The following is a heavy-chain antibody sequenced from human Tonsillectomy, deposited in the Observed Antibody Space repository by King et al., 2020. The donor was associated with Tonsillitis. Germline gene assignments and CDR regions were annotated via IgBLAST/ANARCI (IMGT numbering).Heavy chain of an antibody. CDR2: ISGSGGST. Sequence: VQLVESGGGLVQPGGSLRLSCAASGFTFSSYAMSWVRQAPGKGLEWGSAISGSGGSTYYADSVKGRFTISRDNSKNTLYLQMNSLRAEDTAVYYCAKVFVVVPAVHTGYFDYWGQGTLVTVSS. J-gene: IGHJ4*02. CDR3: AKVFVVVPAVHTGYFDY. D-gene: IGHD2-2*01. CDR1: GFTFSSYA. V-gene: IGHV3-23*04.